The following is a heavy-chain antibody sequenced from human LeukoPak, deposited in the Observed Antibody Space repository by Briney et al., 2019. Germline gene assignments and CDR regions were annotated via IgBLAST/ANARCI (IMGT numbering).Heavy chain of an antibody. J-gene: IGHJ4*02. CDR1: GYTFTGYY. V-gene: IGHV1-2*02. CDR2: INPNSGGT. CDR3: ATSGYSYGFRPLYYFDY. D-gene: IGHD5-18*01. Sequence: ASVKVSCKASGYTFTGYYMHWVRQAPGQGLEWMGWINPNSGGTNYAQRFQGRVTMTRDTSISTAYMELSRLRSEDTAVYYCATSGYSYGFRPLYYFDYWGQGTLVTVSS.